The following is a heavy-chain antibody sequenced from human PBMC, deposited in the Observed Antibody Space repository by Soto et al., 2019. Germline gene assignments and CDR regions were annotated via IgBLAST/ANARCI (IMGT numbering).Heavy chain of an antibody. CDR1: GDTFKNCV. CDR3: AAELGFGKLSVV. J-gene: IGHJ6*02. V-gene: IGHV1-69*01. Sequence: QVQVVQSGVEVRRPGSSVKVSCKASGDTFKNCVISWVRQAPGQGLEWRGGIIPLFGTTDFAQRFQGRLTITTDESTTTAYMELSRLRSEDTATYYCAAELGFGKLSVVWGQGNTVIVSS. D-gene: IGHD3-10*01. CDR2: IIPLFGTT.